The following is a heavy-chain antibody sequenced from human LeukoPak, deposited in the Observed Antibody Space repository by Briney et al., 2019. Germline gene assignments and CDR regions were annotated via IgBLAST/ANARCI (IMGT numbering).Heavy chain of an antibody. CDR3: ARGFILTGFLDY. CDR1: GGSFSGYY. D-gene: IGHD3-9*01. Sequence: PSQTLSLTCAVYGGSFSGYYWSWIRQPPGKGLEWIGEINHSGSTNYNPSLKSRVTISVDTSKNQFSLKLSSVTAADTAVYYCARGFILTGFLDYWGQGTLVTVSS. V-gene: IGHV4-34*01. J-gene: IGHJ4*02. CDR2: INHSGST.